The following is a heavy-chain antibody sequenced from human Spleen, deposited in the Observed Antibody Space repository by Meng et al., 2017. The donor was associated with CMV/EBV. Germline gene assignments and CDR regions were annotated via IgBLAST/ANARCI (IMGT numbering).Heavy chain of an antibody. J-gene: IGHJ4*02. D-gene: IGHD4-23*01. CDR3: ARGLYGGNDY. CDR2: IIPIFGTA. V-gene: IGHV1-69*13. Sequence: VQMVRSGPEVKKPGASVKISCKASGYTFTSYGISWVRQAPGQGLEWMGGIIPIFGTANYAQKFQGRVTITADESTSTAYMELSSLRSEDTAVYYCARGLYGGNDYWGQGTLVTVSS. CDR1: GYTFTSYG.